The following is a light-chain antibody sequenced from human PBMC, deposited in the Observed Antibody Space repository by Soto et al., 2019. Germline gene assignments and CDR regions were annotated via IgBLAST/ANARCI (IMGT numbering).Light chain of an antibody. J-gene: IGKJ2*01. CDR1: QSVSSSS. CDR2: DAF. CDR3: QHYGSSPPKYT. V-gene: IGKV3-20*01. Sequence: IVLTQSPGTLSLPPGERATLSCRASQSVSSSSLAWYQHRPGQAPRLLIYDAFSRATDIPDRFSGSGSGTDFTLTISRLEPEDFAVYYCQHYGSSPPKYTFGQGTKLEI.